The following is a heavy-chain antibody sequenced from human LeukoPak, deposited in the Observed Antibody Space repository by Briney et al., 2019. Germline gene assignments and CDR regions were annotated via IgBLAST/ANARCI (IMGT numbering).Heavy chain of an antibody. Sequence: PGGSLRLSCAASGFNFRTHWVHWVRQAPGKGLVWVSRVNPEGSSTGYADSVEGRFTISRDNAKNTLYVQMNSLRVEDTAVYYCARARDGSRNAFDIWGQGTMVTVSS. J-gene: IGHJ3*02. CDR3: ARARDGSRNAFDI. CDR1: GFNFRTHW. V-gene: IGHV3-74*01. D-gene: IGHD1-26*01. CDR2: VNPEGSST.